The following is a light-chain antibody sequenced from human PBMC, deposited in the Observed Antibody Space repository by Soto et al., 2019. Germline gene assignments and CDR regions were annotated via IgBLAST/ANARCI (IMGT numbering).Light chain of an antibody. CDR3: QQYGSSPLLS. CDR2: GAS. J-gene: IGKJ4*01. CDR1: QSVSSSY. Sequence: EIVLTQSPDTLSLSPGERATLSCRASQSVSSSYLAWYQQKPGEAPRRLIYGASSRATGIPDRFSGSGSGTDFTLTISRLEPEDCAVYYCQQYGSSPLLSFGGGPKVAIK. V-gene: IGKV3-20*01.